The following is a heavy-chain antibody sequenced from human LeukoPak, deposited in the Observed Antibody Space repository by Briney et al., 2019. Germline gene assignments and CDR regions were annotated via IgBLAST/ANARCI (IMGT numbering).Heavy chain of an antibody. J-gene: IGHJ6*02. CDR2: TYYRSEWYN. CDR1: GDSVSSDRAA. V-gene: IGHV6-1*01. D-gene: IGHD2-15*01. CDR3: ARDVGYCSGGNCYISSMDV. Sequence: SQTLSLTCAISGDSVSSDRAAWNWIRQSPSRGLEWLGRTYYRSEWYNDYAVSVKSRITINPDTSKNQFSLHLNSVTLEDTAVYYCARDVGYCSGGNCYISSMDVWGQGTTVTVSS.